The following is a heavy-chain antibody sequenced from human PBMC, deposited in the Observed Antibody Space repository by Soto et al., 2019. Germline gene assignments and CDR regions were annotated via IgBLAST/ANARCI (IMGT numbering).Heavy chain of an antibody. CDR1: GDSVSSNSAG. V-gene: IGHV6-1*01. CDR2: TYYRSKWYY. Sequence: SQTLSLTCAVTGDSVSSNSAGWSWVRQSPSRGLEWLGRTYYRSKWYYEYAVSVRGRITINPDTSKNQYSLQLNSVTPEDTAVYFCARGEQYSGRIFDYWGQGTLVTVSS. CDR3: ARGEQYSGRIFDY. D-gene: IGHD1-26*01. J-gene: IGHJ4*01.